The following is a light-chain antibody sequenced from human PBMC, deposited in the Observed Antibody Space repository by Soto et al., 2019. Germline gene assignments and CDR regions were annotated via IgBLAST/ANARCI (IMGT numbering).Light chain of an antibody. V-gene: IGKV3-20*01. J-gene: IGKJ3*01. CDR1: QSVSRNY. CDR3: QQYGSSLFT. CDR2: AAS. Sequence: EIVLTQSPGTLSLSPGERGTLSCRASQSVSRNYLTWYQQKPGQAPRLLIYAASSSATGIPDRFSGSGSGTDFTLTISRLETEDVAVYYCQQYGSSLFTFGPGTKVDIK.